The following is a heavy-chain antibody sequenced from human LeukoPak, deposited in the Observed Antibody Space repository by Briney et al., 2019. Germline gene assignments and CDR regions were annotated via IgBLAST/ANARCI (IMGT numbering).Heavy chain of an antibody. V-gene: IGHV4-34*01. J-gene: IGHJ4*02. CDR2: INHSGST. CDR1: GGSFSGYY. CDR3: ARGDGYNFDY. Sequence: SETLSLTCAVYGGSFSGYYWSWIRQPPGKGLEWIGEINHSGSTNYNPSLKSRVTISVDTSKNQFSLKLSSVTAADPAVYYCARGDGYNFDYWGQGTLVTVSS. D-gene: IGHD5-24*01.